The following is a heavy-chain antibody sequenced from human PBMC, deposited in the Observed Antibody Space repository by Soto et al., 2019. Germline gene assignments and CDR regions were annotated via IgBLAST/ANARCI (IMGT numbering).Heavy chain of an antibody. CDR2: INHSGRT. Sequence: SETLSLTCTVSSGSISTYYWSWIRQPPGKGLEWIGDINHSGRTSYNPSLKTRATISMDTSKNQFSLKLSSVTAADTAVYYCARLSTTVTTRHFAYWGQGTPVTVSS. CDR3: ARLSTTVTTRHFAY. V-gene: IGHV4-59*12. J-gene: IGHJ4*02. CDR1: SGSISTYY. D-gene: IGHD4-17*01.